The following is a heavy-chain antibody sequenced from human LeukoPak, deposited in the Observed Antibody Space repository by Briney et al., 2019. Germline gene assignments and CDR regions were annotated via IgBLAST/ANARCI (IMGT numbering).Heavy chain of an antibody. D-gene: IGHD6-13*01. CDR3: ARESFLFAGRWRQFDY. V-gene: IGHV3-48*03. Sequence: PGGSLRLSCAASGFSFSSYDFNWVRQAPGKGLEWISYISPSGTTMHYADSVKGRFTISKDNAKNSVYLQMNSLRVEDTGLYYCARESFLFAGRWRQFDYWGQGTGVTVSS. CDR1: GFSFSSYD. J-gene: IGHJ4*02. CDR2: ISPSGTTM.